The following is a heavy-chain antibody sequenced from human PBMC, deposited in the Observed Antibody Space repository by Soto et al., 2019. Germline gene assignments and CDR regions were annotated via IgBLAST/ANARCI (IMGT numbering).Heavy chain of an antibody. J-gene: IGHJ4*02. Sequence: QIRLKESGPTLVKPTQTLTLTCTFSGFSLTTSPMGVGWIRQPPGKALEWLVVIYWDDDKRYSPSLKSRLTIAKDTSKNEVVLTMTNMDPVDTATYYCAHRLSGYNWYGGYFDYWGQGALVTVSS. V-gene: IGHV2-5*02. CDR1: GFSLTTSPMG. D-gene: IGHD1-1*01. CDR2: IYWDDDK. CDR3: AHRLSGYNWYGGYFDY.